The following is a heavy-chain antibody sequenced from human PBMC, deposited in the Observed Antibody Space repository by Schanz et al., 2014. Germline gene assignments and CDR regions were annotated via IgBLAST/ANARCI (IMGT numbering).Heavy chain of an antibody. Sequence: EVQLVESGGGVVQPGRSLRLSCAASGFTFSSYAMSWVRQAPGKGLEWVSAISGGGGTTYYADSVKGRFTISRDNSKNTLYLQMNSLRAEDTAVYYCVRDSFFAFDYWGQGTLVTVSS. J-gene: IGHJ4*02. V-gene: IGHV3-23*04. D-gene: IGHD3-3*01. CDR1: GFTFSSYA. CDR2: ISGGGGTT. CDR3: VRDSFFAFDY.